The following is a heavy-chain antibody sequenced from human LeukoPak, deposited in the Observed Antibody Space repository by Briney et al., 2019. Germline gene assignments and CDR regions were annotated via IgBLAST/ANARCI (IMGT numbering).Heavy chain of an antibody. Sequence: GGSLRLSCAASGFTVPDNYMNWVRQSSGKGLEWVSVIYGGGDTNYADSVKGRFIISRDTSKNTVYLQMNSLRAEDTAVYYCAKVKQQLVLDFDYWGQGTLVTVSS. CDR1: GFTVPDNY. CDR3: AKVKQQLVLDFDY. V-gene: IGHV3-53*05. D-gene: IGHD6-13*01. J-gene: IGHJ4*02. CDR2: IYGGGDT.